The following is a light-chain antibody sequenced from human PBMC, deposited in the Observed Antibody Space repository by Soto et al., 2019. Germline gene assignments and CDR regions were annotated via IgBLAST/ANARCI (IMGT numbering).Light chain of an antibody. CDR3: QSYDSRLRL. CDR2: GKN. CDR1: SSNIRAYYD. J-gene: IGLJ2*01. Sequence: QSVLTQPPSVSGAPGQRVTISCTGSSSNIRAYYDVHWYQQLPGSAPKLLIFGKNNRPSGVPARFSGSKSGTSASLVITGLQPEDEADYYCQSYDSRLRLFGGGTKVTVL. V-gene: IGLV1-40*01.